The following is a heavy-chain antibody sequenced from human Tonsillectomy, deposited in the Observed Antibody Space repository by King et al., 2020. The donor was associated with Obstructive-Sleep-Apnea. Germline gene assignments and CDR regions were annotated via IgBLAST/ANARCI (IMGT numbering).Heavy chain of an antibody. CDR2: IYPSGIT. CDR1: HYSMSSGYD. J-gene: IGHJ3*02. Sequence: VQLQESGPGLVKPSETLSLTCTVSHYSMSSGYDWGWILQPPGKGPEWIGRIYPSGITYYNPSLKSRVTISVDTSRTQFFLRLGSVTAADTAVYYCARTIFGVVIIHDAFEIWGQGTMVTVSS. D-gene: IGHD3-3*01. V-gene: IGHV4-38-2*02. CDR3: ARTIFGVVIIHDAFEI.